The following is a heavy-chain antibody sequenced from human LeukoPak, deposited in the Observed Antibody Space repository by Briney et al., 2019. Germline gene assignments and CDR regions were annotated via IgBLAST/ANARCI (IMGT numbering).Heavy chain of an antibody. D-gene: IGHD4-17*01. CDR3: ARDRGNGDYGDYFDS. V-gene: IGHV4-61*02. CDR2: IHTSSRV. Sequence: SETLSLTCTVSGDSITRGTYYWNWIRQPAGKGLEWIGRIHTSSRVNYNPSLKSRVAISIDTSRNLVSLRLTSVTAADAAVYYCARDRGNGDYGDYFDSWGQGTLVSVSS. J-gene: IGHJ4*02. CDR1: GDSITRGTYY.